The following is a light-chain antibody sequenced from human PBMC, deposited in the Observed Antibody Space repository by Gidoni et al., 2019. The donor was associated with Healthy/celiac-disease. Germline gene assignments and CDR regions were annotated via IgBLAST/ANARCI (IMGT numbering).Light chain of an antibody. J-gene: IGKJ4*01. CDR1: QSVSSY. CDR2: DAS. CDR3: QQRSNWLT. Sequence: EIVLPPSPATLSLSPGERATLSSRASQSVSSYLAWYQQKPGQAPRLLIYDASNRATGIPARFSGSGSGTDFTLTISSLEPEDFAVYYCQQRSNWLTFGGGTKVEIK. V-gene: IGKV3-11*01.